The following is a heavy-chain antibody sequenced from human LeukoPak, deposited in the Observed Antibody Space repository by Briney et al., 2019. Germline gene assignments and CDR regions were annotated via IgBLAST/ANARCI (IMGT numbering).Heavy chain of an antibody. V-gene: IGHV3-30-3*01. CDR1: GFTFSTYW. CDR2: ISYDGSNK. CDR3: ARAFGLRFLEWLLYAA. J-gene: IGHJ5*02. Sequence: PGGSLRLSCAASGFTFSTYWMHWVRQAPGKGLEWVAVISYDGSNKYYADSVKGRFTISRDNSKNTLYLQMNSLRAEDTAVYYCARAFGLRFLEWLLYAAWGQGTLVTVSS. D-gene: IGHD3-3*01.